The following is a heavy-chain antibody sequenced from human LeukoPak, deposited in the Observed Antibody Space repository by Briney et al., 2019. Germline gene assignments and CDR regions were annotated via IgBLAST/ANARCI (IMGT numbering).Heavy chain of an antibody. D-gene: IGHD3-9*01. CDR2: IKQDGSEK. V-gene: IGHV3-7*01. CDR1: GFTFSSYW. J-gene: IGHJ4*02. Sequence: GGSLRLSCAASGFTFSSYWMSWVRRAPGKGLEWVANIKQDGSEKYYVDSVKGRFTISRDNAKNSLHLQMNSLRAEDTAVYYCARVRRYFDWLLEYYFDYWGQGTLVTVSS. CDR3: ARVRRYFDWLLEYYFDY.